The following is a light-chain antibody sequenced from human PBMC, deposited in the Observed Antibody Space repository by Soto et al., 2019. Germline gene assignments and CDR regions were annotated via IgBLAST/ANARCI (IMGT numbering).Light chain of an antibody. CDR2: GAS. CDR3: QQYGSPLT. Sequence: VLTQSPGTLSLSPGERATLSCRASQSVSSSYLAWYQQKPGQAPRLLIYGASSRATGIPDRFSGSGSGTDFTLTISRLEPEDFAVYYCQQYGSPLTFGGGTKVDNK. V-gene: IGKV3-20*01. CDR1: QSVSSSY. J-gene: IGKJ4*01.